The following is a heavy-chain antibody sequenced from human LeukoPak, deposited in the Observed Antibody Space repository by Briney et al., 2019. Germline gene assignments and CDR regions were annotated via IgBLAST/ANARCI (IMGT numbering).Heavy chain of an antibody. CDR2: IVVGSGNT. D-gene: IGHD3-16*02. J-gene: IGHJ5*02. V-gene: IGHV1-58*02. CDR3: AAGVYDYVWGSYRPIRFDP. Sequence: SVKVSCKASGFTFTSSAMQWVGQARGQRLEWIGWIVVGSGNTNYAQKFQERVTINRDRSTSTAYMELSSLRSEDTAVYYCAAGVYDYVWGSYRPIRFDPWGQGTLVTVSS. CDR1: GFTFTSSA.